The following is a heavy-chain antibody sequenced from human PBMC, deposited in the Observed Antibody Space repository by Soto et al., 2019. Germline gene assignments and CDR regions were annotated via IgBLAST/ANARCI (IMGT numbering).Heavy chain of an antibody. Sequence: QVQLVQSGAEVKKPGSSVKVSCKSSGGTFSSYTISWVRQAPGQGLEWMGRIIAILGIANYAQKFQGRVTITADKSTSTAYMERSSLKSEDTAVYYCAREGQLVPQFDYWGQGTLVTVSS. CDR3: AREGQLVPQFDY. CDR1: GGTFSSYT. CDR2: IIAILGIA. V-gene: IGHV1-69*08. D-gene: IGHD6-6*01. J-gene: IGHJ4*02.